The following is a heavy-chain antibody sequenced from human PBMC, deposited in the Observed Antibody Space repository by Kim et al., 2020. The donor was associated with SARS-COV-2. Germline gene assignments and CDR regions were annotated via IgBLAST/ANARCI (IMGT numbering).Heavy chain of an antibody. V-gene: IGHV3-9*01. D-gene: IGHD3-10*01. CDR3: AKDFGEMATSPGDY. Sequence: GGSLRLSCAASGFTFEDYAMHWVRQAPGKSLEWVSGINWSSGNIGYADSVKGRFTISRDNAKNSLYLQMNSLRADDTALYYCAKDFGEMATSPGDYWGQGTLVTVSS. CDR1: GFTFEDYA. J-gene: IGHJ4*02. CDR2: INWSSGNI.